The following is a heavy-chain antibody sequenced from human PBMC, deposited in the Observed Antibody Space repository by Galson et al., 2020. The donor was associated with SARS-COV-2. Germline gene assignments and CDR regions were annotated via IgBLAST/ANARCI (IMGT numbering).Heavy chain of an antibody. Sequence: GESLKISCKGSGYFFTSNWIGWVRQVPGKGLEWMGIIYPGDSDTRHSPSFQGQVTISADKSINTAYLQWSSLKASDTAMYYCAMSPQLLPATDWGQGTLVTVSS. CDR1: GYFFTSNW. V-gene: IGHV5-51*01. CDR3: AMSPQLLPATD. D-gene: IGHD2-2*01. CDR2: IYPGDSDT. J-gene: IGHJ4*02.